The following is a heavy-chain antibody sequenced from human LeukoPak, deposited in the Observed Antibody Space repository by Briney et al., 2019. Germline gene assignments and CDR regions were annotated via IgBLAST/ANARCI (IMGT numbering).Heavy chain of an antibody. CDR3: ARGPTYDLWSGDSYSYYYMDV. CDR1: GYTFTNYD. Sequence: ASVKVSCKASGYTFTNYDINWVRQATGQGLEWTGWMNPNNGNTGSAQKFQGRVMMTRDISISTAYMELRSLRSEVTAVYYCARGPTYDLWSGDSYSYYYMDVWGKGTTVTVSS. D-gene: IGHD3-3*01. V-gene: IGHV1-8*01. CDR2: MNPNNGNT. J-gene: IGHJ6*03.